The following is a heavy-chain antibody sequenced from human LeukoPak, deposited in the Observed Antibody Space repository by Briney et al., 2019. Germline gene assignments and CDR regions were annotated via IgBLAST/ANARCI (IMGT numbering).Heavy chain of an antibody. CDR1: GYTFISYG. D-gene: IGHD6-13*01. CDR2: ISAYNGNT. CDR3: ARDFRITAAGTGYYYGMDV. V-gene: IGHV1-18*01. J-gene: IGHJ6*02. Sequence: GASVKVSCKASGYTFISYGISWVRQAPGQGLEWMGWISAYNGNTNYAQKLQGRVTMTTDTSTSTAHMELRSPRSDDTAVYYCARDFRITAAGTGYYYGMDVWGQGTTVTVSS.